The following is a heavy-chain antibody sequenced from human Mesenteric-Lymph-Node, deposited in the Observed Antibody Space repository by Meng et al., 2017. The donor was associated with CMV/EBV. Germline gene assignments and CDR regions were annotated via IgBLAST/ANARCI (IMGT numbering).Heavy chain of an antibody. J-gene: IGHJ5*02. CDR2: INPNSVVS. D-gene: IGHD1-14*01. Sequence: QVQLVQSRAEVGKPGASVMVSCKASGYTFTDFYIHWGRQAPGQGLEWMGRINPNSVVSNYAQNFQGRVTMTRDTSISTAYMELGRLTSDDTCVYYCARDNVNPEGVDPWGQGTLVTVSS. CDR1: GYTFTDFY. V-gene: IGHV1-2*05. CDR3: ARDNVNPEGVDP.